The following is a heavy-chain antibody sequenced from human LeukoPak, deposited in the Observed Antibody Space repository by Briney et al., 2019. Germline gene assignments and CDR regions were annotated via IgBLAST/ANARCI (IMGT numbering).Heavy chain of an antibody. CDR1: GFTFISSA. V-gene: IGHV1-58*01. J-gene: IGHJ3*02. CDR3: AAEKRLYCSGGACYPDAFDI. D-gene: IGHD2-15*01. Sequence: ASVKVSCKGSGFTFISSAVQWVRQARGQRLEWIGWIVVGSGDTNYAQKFLERVTITRDMSTSTTYMELSSLRSEDTAVYYCAAEKRLYCSGGACYPDAFDIWGQGTMVTVSS. CDR2: IVVGSGDT.